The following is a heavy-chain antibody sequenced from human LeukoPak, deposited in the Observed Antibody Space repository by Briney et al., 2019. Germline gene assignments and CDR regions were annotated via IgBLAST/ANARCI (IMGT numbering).Heavy chain of an antibody. CDR1: GFTFSSYG. CDR3: AKPAYLYSSSSCYDY. D-gene: IGHD6-6*01. Sequence: PGGSLRLSCAASGFTFSSYGMSWVRQAPGKGLEWVSAISGSGGSTYYTDSVKGRFTISRDNSKNTLYLQMNSLRAEDTAVYYCAKPAYLYSSSSCYDYWGQGTLVTVSS. CDR2: ISGSGGST. J-gene: IGHJ4*02. V-gene: IGHV3-23*01.